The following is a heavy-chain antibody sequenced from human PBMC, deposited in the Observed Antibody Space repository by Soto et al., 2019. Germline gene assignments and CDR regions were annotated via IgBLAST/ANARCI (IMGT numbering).Heavy chain of an antibody. D-gene: IGHD2-8*01. V-gene: IGHV4-30-4*01. CDR2: IYYSGST. J-gene: IGHJ6*02. CDR1: GGSISSGDYY. Sequence: QVQLQESGPGLVKPSQTLSPTCTVSGGSISSGDYYWSWIRQPPGKGLEWIGYIYYSGSTYYNPSLKSRVTISVDTSKNQFSLKLSTVTAADTAVYYCARVRMLDHYYYYGMDVWGQGTTVTVSS. CDR3: ARVRMLDHYYYYGMDV.